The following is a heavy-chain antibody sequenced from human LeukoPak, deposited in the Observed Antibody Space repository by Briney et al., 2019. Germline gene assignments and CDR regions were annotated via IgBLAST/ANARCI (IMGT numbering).Heavy chain of an antibody. CDR2: INPNSGGT. J-gene: IGHJ5*02. CDR1: GYTFTGYC. CDR3: ARTYCSSTSCYRGGGWFDP. D-gene: IGHD2-2*01. V-gene: IGHV1-2*02. Sequence: ASVKVSCKASGYTFTGYCMHWVRQAPGQGLEWMGWINPNSGGTNYAQKFQGRVTMTRDTSISTAYMELSRLRSDDTAVYYCARTYCSSTSCYRGGGWFDPWGQGTLVTVSS.